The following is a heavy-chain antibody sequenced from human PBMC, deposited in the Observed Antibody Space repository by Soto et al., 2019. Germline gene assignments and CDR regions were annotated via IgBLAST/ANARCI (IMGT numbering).Heavy chain of an antibody. J-gene: IGHJ4*02. V-gene: IGHV3-23*01. CDR2: ISANDVGT. D-gene: IGHD3-22*01. CDR3: AKPKNDYYWDNRPPFDY. CDR1: GFTLRNYA. Sequence: EVQLLESGGGVVQPGGSLRLSCEASGFTLRNYAMTWIRQAPGKGLEWVSLISANDVGTYYAESVKTRFTISTDQSRNTVYLQMDSLRADDTAIYYCAKPKNDYYWDNRPPFDYWGQGTLVTVSS.